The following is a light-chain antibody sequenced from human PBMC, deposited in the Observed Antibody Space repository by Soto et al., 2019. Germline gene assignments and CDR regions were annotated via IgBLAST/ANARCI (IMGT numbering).Light chain of an antibody. Sequence: EIVMTQSPATLSVSPGERATLSCRASQSVSSNFACYQQKPGQAPRLLIYGASTRATGIPARFSGSGSGTEFTLTISSLQSEDFAVYYCQQYNNWPLTFGEGTKVEIK. CDR2: GAS. J-gene: IGKJ4*01. CDR3: QQYNNWPLT. CDR1: QSVSSN. V-gene: IGKV3-15*01.